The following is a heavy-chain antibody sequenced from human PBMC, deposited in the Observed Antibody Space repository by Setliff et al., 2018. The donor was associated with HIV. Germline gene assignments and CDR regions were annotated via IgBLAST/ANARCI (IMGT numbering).Heavy chain of an antibody. Sequence: SETLSLTCTVSGGSISNYYWSWVRQPPGKGLEWIGHIYSSGSTNYNPSLKSRVTISVDTSKNQISLKLSSVTAADTAVYYCARRMSSGSYYDYWGQGTLVTVSS. V-gene: IGHV4-59*08. CDR2: IYSSGST. D-gene: IGHD1-26*01. CDR1: GGSISNYY. J-gene: IGHJ4*02. CDR3: ARRMSSGSYYDY.